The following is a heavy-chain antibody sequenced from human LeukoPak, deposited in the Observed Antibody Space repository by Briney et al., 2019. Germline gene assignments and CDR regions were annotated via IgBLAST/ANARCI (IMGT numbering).Heavy chain of an antibody. D-gene: IGHD6-13*01. CDR3: AKTQLATFDY. CDR2: ISGSDGST. CDR1: GFTFSNYA. J-gene: IGHJ4*02. V-gene: IGHV3-23*01. Sequence: GGSLRLSCAASGFTFSNYAMSWVRQAPGKGLEWVSGISGSDGSTYYADSVKGRFTISRDNSKNTLYLQMNSLRAEDTAVYYCAKTQLATFDYWGQGTLVTVSS.